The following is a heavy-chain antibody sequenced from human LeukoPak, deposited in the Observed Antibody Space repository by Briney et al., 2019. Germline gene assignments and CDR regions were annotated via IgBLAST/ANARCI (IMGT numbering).Heavy chain of an antibody. CDR2: INHSGST. V-gene: IGHV4-34*01. D-gene: IGHD5-24*01. CDR3: ARGLRRRETSDY. CDR1: GGSFSGYY. J-gene: IGHJ4*02. Sequence: SETLSLTCAVYGGSFSGYYWSWIRQPPGKGLEWIGEINHSGSTNYNPSLKSRVTISVDTSKNQFSLKLSSVTAADTAVYYCARGLRRRETSDYWGQGTLVTVSS.